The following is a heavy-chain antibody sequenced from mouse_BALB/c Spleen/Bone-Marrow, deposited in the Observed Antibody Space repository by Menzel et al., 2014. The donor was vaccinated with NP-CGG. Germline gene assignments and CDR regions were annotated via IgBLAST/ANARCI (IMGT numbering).Heavy chain of an antibody. CDR3: NRYDWYFDV. CDR1: GFNIKDYY. Sequence: EVKLVESGAELVRSGASVKLSRTASGFNIKDYYMHWVKQRPEQGLEWIGWIDPENGDTEYAPKFQGKATMTADTSSNTAYLQLSSLTSEDTAVYYCNRYDWYFDVWGAGTTVTVSS. V-gene: IGHV14-4*02. J-gene: IGHJ1*01. CDR2: IDPENGDT. D-gene: IGHD2-14*01.